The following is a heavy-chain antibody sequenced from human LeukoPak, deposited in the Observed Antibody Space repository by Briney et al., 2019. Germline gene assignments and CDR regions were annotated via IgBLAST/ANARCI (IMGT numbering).Heavy chain of an antibody. Sequence: SETLSLTCAVYGGSFSGYYWSWIRQPPGKGLEWIGEINHSGSTNYNPSLKSRVTISVDTSKNQFSLKLSSVTAADTAVYYCARHRRYCSGGSCYPQSYYFDYWGQGTLVTVSS. V-gene: IGHV4-34*01. J-gene: IGHJ4*02. CDR1: GGSFSGYY. D-gene: IGHD2-15*01. CDR2: INHSGST. CDR3: ARHRRYCSGGSCYPQSYYFDY.